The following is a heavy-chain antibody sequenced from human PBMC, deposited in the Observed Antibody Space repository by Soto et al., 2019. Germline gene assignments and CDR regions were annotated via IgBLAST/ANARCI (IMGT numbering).Heavy chain of an antibody. CDR3: ARNMITFGGVIVPFDY. V-gene: IGHV3-21*01. J-gene: IGHJ4*02. Sequence: GGSLRLSCAASGFTFSSYSMNWVRQAPGKGLEWVSSISSSSSYIYYADSVKGRFTISRDNAKNSLYLQMNSLRAEDTAVYYCARNMITFGGVIVPFDYWGQGTLVTVSS. D-gene: IGHD3-16*02. CDR1: GFTFSSYS. CDR2: ISSSSSYI.